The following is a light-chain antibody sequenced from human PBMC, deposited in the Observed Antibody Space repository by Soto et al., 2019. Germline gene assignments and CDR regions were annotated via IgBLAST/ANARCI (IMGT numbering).Light chain of an antibody. CDR1: QSVSSN. V-gene: IGKV3-15*01. CDR2: GAS. CDR3: QQYNNWPPGT. Sequence: EIVMTQSPATLSVSPGERATLSCRASQSVSSNLASYQQKSGQAPRLLIYGASTRATGIPARFSGSGSGTEFTLSFSSLQSEDFAFYYCQQYNNWPPGTFGQGTKVEI. J-gene: IGKJ1*01.